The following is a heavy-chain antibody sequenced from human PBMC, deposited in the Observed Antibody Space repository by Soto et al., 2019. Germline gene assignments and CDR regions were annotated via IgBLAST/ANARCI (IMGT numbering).Heavy chain of an antibody. J-gene: IGHJ3*01. CDR3: AKDTVGGYSFWSGYYSDGLDV. V-gene: IGHV3-23*01. CDR2: ISGSADGT. D-gene: IGHD3-3*01. Sequence: GGSLRLSCVGSGFTFDSYAISWVRQAPGERLQWIAAISGSADGTDYAHSVRGRFTISRDNAKKTVHLQMDSLRVEDTAVYFSAKDTVGGYSFWSGYYSDGLDVWGQGTLVTVSS. CDR1: GFTFDSYA.